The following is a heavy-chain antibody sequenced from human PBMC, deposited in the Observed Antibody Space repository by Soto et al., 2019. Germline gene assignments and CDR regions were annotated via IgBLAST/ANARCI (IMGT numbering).Heavy chain of an antibody. D-gene: IGHD4-17*01. V-gene: IGHV4-59*01. CDR3: ARVGGDDFGDSGGFDY. CDR1: GGSIRDYF. CDR2: IYYSGRT. J-gene: IGHJ4*02. Sequence: SETLSLTCTVSGGSIRDYFWTWIRQPPGKGLEWIGYIYYSGRTNYNPSLKSRVSISVDTSKNHLSLQLRSVTAADTAVYYCARVGGDDFGDSGGFDYWGQGTLVPVSS.